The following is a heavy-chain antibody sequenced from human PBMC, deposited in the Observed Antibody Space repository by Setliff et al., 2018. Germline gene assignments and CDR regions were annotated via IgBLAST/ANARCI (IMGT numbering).Heavy chain of an antibody. CDR3: ATPAIAAAGTLFFDY. D-gene: IGHD6-13*01. J-gene: IGHJ4*02. V-gene: IGHV1-46*01. Sequence: EASVKVSCKPSVYTFTSYYMHWVRQAPGQGLEWMGIINPSSGETIYAQKFQGRVTMTEDTSTDTAYMELSSLRSEDTAVYYCATPAIAAAGTLFFDYWGQGTLVTVSS. CDR2: INPSSGET. CDR1: VYTFTSYY.